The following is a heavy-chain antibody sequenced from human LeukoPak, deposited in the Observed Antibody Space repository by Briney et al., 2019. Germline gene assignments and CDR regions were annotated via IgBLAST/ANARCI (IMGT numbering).Heavy chain of an antibody. CDR1: GNSVRSSSYY. Sequence: SETLSLTCTVSGNSVRSSSYYWGWIRQSPEKGLEWIGSIYYSGSTYYSASFKSRVSISVDTSQNQFSLKLRSVTAADRAVYYCASLYYYDTRGYFLHWGQGTLVAVSS. V-gene: IGHV4-39*01. D-gene: IGHD3-22*01. J-gene: IGHJ1*01. CDR2: IYYSGST. CDR3: ASLYYYDTRGYFLH.